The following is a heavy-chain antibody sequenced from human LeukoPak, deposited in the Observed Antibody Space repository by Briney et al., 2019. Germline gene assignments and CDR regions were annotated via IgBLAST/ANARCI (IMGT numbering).Heavy chain of an antibody. D-gene: IGHD2-2*01. CDR2: ILYDGSNK. CDR1: GFTFSSYG. Sequence: GGSLRLSCAASGFTFSSYGMHWVRQAPGKGLEWVAFILYDGSNKYYADSVKGRFTISRDNSKNTLYLQMNSLRAEDTAVYYCAKDDKYQLLRDYGGFDIWGQGTMVTVSS. CDR3: AKDDKYQLLRDYGGFDI. V-gene: IGHV3-30*02. J-gene: IGHJ3*02.